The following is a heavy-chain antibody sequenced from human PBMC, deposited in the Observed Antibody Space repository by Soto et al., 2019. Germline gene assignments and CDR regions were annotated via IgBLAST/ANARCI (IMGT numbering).Heavy chain of an antibody. CDR2: ISYDGSNK. V-gene: IGHV3-30*18. Sequence: LRLSCAASGFSFSSYGMHWLRQAAGKGLEWVAVISYDGSNKYYADSVRGRFTISRDDSKNTLYLQMNSLRPEDTAVFYCAKERMEQYQLLPFFDYWGQGTLVTVSS. D-gene: IGHD2-2*01. CDR1: GFSFSSYG. J-gene: IGHJ4*02. CDR3: AKERMEQYQLLPFFDY.